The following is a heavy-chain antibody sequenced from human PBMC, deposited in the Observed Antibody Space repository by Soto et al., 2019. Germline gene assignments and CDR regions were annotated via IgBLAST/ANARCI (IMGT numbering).Heavy chain of an antibody. D-gene: IGHD1-1*01. V-gene: IGHV5-10-1*01. J-gene: IGHJ6*02. CDR1: XXSFSTYW. CDR2: IDPSDSNA. CDR3: ARRIEAPTGYXYCALDV. Sequence: SCKGXXXSFSTYWXXXXRQTPGKGXXXXXRIDPSDSNAIYNXAFQGHVTISADRSIXXXXXXWSSXKXSDTAIYYCARRIEAPTGYXYCALDVWGQGTXVTVSS.